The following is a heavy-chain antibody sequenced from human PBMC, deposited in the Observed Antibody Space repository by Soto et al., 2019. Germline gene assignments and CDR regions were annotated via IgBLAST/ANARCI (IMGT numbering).Heavy chain of an antibody. Sequence: QVHLVQSGAEVKKPGASVKVSCKASGYTFTSYGISWVRLAPGQGLEWMGWISGYTGNTNYTQNLQDRVTMTIDTSTSTAYMELRSLRSDDTAVYYCARDFDWLLYWGQGTLVTVSS. CDR2: ISGYTGNT. D-gene: IGHD3-9*01. CDR1: GYTFTSYG. J-gene: IGHJ4*02. V-gene: IGHV1-18*01. CDR3: ARDFDWLLY.